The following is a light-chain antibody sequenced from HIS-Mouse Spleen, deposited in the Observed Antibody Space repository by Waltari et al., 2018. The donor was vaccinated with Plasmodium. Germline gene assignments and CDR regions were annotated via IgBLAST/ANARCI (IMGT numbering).Light chain of an antibody. CDR2: EGS. V-gene: IGLV2-23*01. Sequence: QSALTQPAPVSGAPGQSTTYSCTGTSSNVGSYNLASWYQQHPGKAPKLMIYEGSKRPSVVSNRFSGSKSGNTASLTISGLQAEDEADYYCCSYAGSSTYVVFGGGTKLTVL. J-gene: IGLJ2*01. CDR3: CSYAGSSTYVV. CDR1: SSNVGSYNL.